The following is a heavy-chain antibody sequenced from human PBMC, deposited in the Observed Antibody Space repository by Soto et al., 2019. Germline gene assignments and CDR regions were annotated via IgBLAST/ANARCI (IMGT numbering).Heavy chain of an antibody. CDR2: IYYSGST. CDR1: GGSISSGGYY. Sequence: QVQLQESGPGLVKPSQTLSLTCTVSGGSISSGGYYWSWIRQHPGKGLEWIGYIYYSGSTYYNPSLKSRVTISVDTSKNQFSLKLRSVNAADTAVYYCARDGDGDYGGGYYFDYWGQGTLVTVSS. V-gene: IGHV4-31*03. J-gene: IGHJ4*02. CDR3: ARDGDGDYGGGYYFDY. D-gene: IGHD4-17*01.